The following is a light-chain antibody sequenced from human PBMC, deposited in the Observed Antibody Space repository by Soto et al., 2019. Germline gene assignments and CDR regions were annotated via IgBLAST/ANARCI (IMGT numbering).Light chain of an antibody. CDR2: EDY. Sequence: SYELTQPPSVSVAPGQTARITCGGNNIGRKSVHWYQQKPGQAPVVVVYEDYDRPSGIPERFSGSNSGNTATLTITRVEAGDEADYYCLVWDNSGDRYVFGTGTKLTVL. V-gene: IGLV3-21*02. CDR1: NIGRKS. J-gene: IGLJ1*01. CDR3: LVWDNSGDRYV.